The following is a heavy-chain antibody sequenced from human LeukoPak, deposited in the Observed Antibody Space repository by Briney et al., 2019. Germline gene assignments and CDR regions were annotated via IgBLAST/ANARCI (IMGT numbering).Heavy chain of an antibody. CDR2: IYSGGTT. CDR3: ARGLQQQLGWFDP. Sequence: QLVESGGGLVQPGGSLRLSCTVSGFTVSNNYMSWVRQAPGKGLEWVSIIYSGGTTYYADSVKGRFTISRHTSENTLYLQMNSLRTEDTAVYYCARGLQQQLGWFDPWGQGTLVTVSS. CDR1: GFTVSNNY. D-gene: IGHD6-13*01. J-gene: IGHJ5*02. V-gene: IGHV3-53*04.